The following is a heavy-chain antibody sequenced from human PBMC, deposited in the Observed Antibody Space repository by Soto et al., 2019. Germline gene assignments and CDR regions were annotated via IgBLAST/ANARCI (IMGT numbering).Heavy chain of an antibody. Sequence: SETLSLTCTVSVGSISGYYWIWIRQPPGKGLEWIGYIYYSGTTYYNPPLKSRVTISVDTSKNQFSLKLTSVTAADTAVYYCARTPYYFDSGSYLDYWGQGTLVTVSS. CDR2: IYYSGTT. D-gene: IGHD3-10*01. CDR3: ARTPYYFDSGSYLDY. CDR1: VGSISGYY. J-gene: IGHJ4*02. V-gene: IGHV4-59*01.